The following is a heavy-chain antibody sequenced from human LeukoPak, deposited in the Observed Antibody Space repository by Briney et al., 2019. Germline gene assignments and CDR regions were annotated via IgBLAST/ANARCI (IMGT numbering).Heavy chain of an antibody. CDR1: GGSFSGYY. CDR3: ARAGYSSGPGAFDY. CDR2: INHSGST. V-gene: IGHV4-34*01. J-gene: IGHJ4*02. D-gene: IGHD6-19*01. Sequence: SETLSLTCAVYGGSFSGYYWSWIRQPPGKGLEWIGEINHSGSTNYNPSLKSRVTISVDTSKNQFSLKLSSVTAADTAVYYCARAGYSSGPGAFDYWGQGTLVTVSS.